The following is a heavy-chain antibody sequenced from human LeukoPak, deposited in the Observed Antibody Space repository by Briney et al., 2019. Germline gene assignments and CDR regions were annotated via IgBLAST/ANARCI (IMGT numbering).Heavy chain of an antibody. CDR3: AKHEAMPA. D-gene: IGHD2-2*01. J-gene: IGHJ4*02. V-gene: IGHV3-23*01. CDR1: GFTFAGSA. Sequence: GGSLRLSCATSGFTFAGSAMGWVRQAPGKGLEWVSAISGSGAGTYYADSVKGRFTISRDNSKNTLFLQMHSLTADDTAVYYCAKHEAMPAWGQGTLVTVST. CDR2: ISGSGAGT.